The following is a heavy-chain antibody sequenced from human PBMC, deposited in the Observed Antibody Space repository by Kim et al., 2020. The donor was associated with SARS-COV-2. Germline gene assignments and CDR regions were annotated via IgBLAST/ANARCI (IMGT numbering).Heavy chain of an antibody. CDR2: INHSGST. CDR3: ARKGVGFHIAAAGKNWFDP. Sequence: SETLSLTCAVYGGSFSGYYWSWIRQPPGKGLEWIGEINHSGSTNYNPSLKSRVTISVDTSKNQYSLKLSSVTAADTAVYYCARKGVGFHIAAAGKNWFDPWGQGTLVTVSS. V-gene: IGHV4-34*01. CDR1: GGSFSGYY. D-gene: IGHD6-13*01. J-gene: IGHJ5*02.